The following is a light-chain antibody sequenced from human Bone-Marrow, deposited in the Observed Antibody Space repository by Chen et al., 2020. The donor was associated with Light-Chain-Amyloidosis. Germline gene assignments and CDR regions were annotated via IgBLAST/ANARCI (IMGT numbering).Light chain of an antibody. J-gene: IGLJ3*02. CDR2: GNS. CDR1: TSHIGAGYD. Sequence: QSVLTQPPSASGAPGQRVTISCTGPTSHIGAGYDVHWYQHVPGTAPKLLILGNSNRPTGVTDRIAGSRSGTSASLAITGLQAEDVAHYYCQSYDNSLTSLVYGGGTKLTVL. CDR3: QSYDNSLTSLV. V-gene: IGLV1-40*01.